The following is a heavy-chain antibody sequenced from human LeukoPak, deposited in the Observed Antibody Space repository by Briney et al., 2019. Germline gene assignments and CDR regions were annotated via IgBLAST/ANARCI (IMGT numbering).Heavy chain of an antibody. CDR1: GFTVSSNY. CDR3: ARDIPYYYDSSGYNFDY. Sequence: PGGSLRLSCAASGFTVSSNYMNWVRQAPGKGLEWVSSISSSSSYIYYADSVKGRFTISRDNAKNSLYLQMNSLRAEDTAVYYCARDIPYYYDSSGYNFDYWGQGTLVTVSS. J-gene: IGHJ4*02. V-gene: IGHV3-21*01. CDR2: ISSSSSYI. D-gene: IGHD3-22*01.